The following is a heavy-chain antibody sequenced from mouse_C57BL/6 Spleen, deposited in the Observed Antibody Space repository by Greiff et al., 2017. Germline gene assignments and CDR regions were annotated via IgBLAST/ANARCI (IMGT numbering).Heavy chain of an antibody. CDR3: ARDYGSSPFDD. Sequence: EVQLQESGPGLVKPSQSLSLTCSVTGYSITSGYYWNWIRQFPGNKLEWFGYISYDGSNNYNPSLKNRSSITRNTAKNPFFLKLKSFTTEDTATYYGARDYGSSPFDDWGQGTTLTVSS. D-gene: IGHD1-1*01. CDR2: ISYDGSN. V-gene: IGHV3-6*01. J-gene: IGHJ2*01. CDR1: GYSITSGYY.